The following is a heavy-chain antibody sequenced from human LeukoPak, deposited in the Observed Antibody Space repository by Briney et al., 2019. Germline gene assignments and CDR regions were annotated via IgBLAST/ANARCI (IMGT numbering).Heavy chain of an antibody. D-gene: IGHD2-2*01. V-gene: IGHV1-2*02. J-gene: IGHJ6*02. CDR3: ARTEDIVVVPPQYYYGMDV. CDR2: INPNSGGT. CDR1: GYTFTGYY. Sequence: APVKVSCKASGYTFTGYYMHWVRQAPGQGLEWMGWINPNSGGTNYAQKFQGRVTMTRDTSIRTAYMELSRLRSDDTAVYYCARTEDIVVVPPQYYYGMDVWGQGTTVTVSS.